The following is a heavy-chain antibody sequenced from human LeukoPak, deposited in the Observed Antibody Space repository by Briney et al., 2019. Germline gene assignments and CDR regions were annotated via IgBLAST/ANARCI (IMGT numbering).Heavy chain of an antibody. J-gene: IGHJ4*02. Sequence: PGGSLRLSCAVSDFPFSDAWMNWVRQVPGRGLEWVGLIKSKTNGGTTDYTTPVKGRFTISRDDSKNTLYLQMNSLKIEDTAVYYCVRELSGSFDYWGQGTLVTVSS. D-gene: IGHD3-10*01. CDR2: IKSKTNGGTT. CDR1: DFPFSDAW. V-gene: IGHV3-15*07. CDR3: VRELSGSFDY.